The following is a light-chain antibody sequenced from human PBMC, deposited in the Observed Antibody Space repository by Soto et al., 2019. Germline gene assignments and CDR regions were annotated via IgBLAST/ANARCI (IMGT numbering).Light chain of an antibody. V-gene: IGKV3-20*01. J-gene: IGKJ1*01. CDR3: QQYGSSPRT. CDR2: GAS. CDR1: QSVSSSY. Sequence: EIVLTQSPGTLSLSPGERATLSYRASQSVSSSYLAWYQQKPGQAHRLLIYGASSRATGIPDRFSGSGSGTDFTLTISRLEPEDFAVYYCQQYGSSPRTFGQGTKVEIK.